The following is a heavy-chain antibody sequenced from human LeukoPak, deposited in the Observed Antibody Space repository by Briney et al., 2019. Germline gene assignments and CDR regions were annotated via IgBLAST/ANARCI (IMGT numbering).Heavy chain of an antibody. Sequence: SETLSLTCAVSGDSISSDGYSWTWLRQPPGQGLEWIGHISCSGNTYYNPSLKSRLTISADASKNQFSLNLTSVTAANTAMYYCARDFLRTASPDAFDIWGQGTMVTVSS. CDR2: ISCSGNT. D-gene: IGHD2-21*02. CDR1: GDSISSDGYS. V-gene: IGHV4-31*11. CDR3: ARDFLRTASPDAFDI. J-gene: IGHJ3*02.